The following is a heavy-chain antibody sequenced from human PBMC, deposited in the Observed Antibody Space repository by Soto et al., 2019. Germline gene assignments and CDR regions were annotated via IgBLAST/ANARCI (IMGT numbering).Heavy chain of an antibody. CDR3: ARELGVIFGVGNYYGMDV. CDR2: INPNSGGT. J-gene: IGHJ6*02. Sequence: GASVKVSCKASGYTFTGYYMHWVRQAPGQGLEWMGWINPNSGGTNYAQKFQGGVTMTRDTSISTAYMELSRLRSDDTAVYYCARELGVIFGVGNYYGMDVWGQGTTVTVSS. V-gene: IGHV1-2*02. D-gene: IGHD3-3*01. CDR1: GYTFTGYY.